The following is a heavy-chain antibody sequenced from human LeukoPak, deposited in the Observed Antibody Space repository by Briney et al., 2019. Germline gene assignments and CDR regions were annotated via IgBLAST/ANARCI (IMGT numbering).Heavy chain of an antibody. CDR3: ASQLVDYDILTGYYHNDAFDI. J-gene: IGHJ3*02. D-gene: IGHD3-9*01. Sequence: GESLTISCKGSGYSFTSYWIGWVRQMPGKGLEWMGIIYPGDSDTRYSPSFQGQVTISADKSISTAYLQWSSLKASDTAMYYCASQLVDYDILTGYYHNDAFDIWGQGTMVTVSS. CDR1: GYSFTSYW. CDR2: IYPGDSDT. V-gene: IGHV5-51*01.